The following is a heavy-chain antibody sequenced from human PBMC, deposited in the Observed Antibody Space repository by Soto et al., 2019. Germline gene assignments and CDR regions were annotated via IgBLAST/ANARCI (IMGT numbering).Heavy chain of an antibody. CDR3: ARREIQGPIDY. V-gene: IGHV4-28*01. CDR1: GYSISSSNW. D-gene: IGHD1-26*01. J-gene: IGHJ4*02. CDR2: IYYSGTT. Sequence: QVQLQESGPGLVKPSDTLFLTCAVSGYSISSSNWWGWFREPLGKGLAWIGYIYYSGTTYYNPSLKSRVTMSVDTSKNQFSLKLTSVTAVDTAVYYCARREIQGPIDYWGQGTLVTVSS.